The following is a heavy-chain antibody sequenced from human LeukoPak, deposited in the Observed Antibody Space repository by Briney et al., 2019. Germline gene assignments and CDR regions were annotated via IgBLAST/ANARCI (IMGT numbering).Heavy chain of an antibody. Sequence: SETLSLTCAVYGGSFSGYYWSWIRQPPGKGLEWIGEINHSGSTYYNPSLKSRVTMSVDRSKSHFSLNLSSVTAADTAMYFCARSTEADHRNYFDYWGQGTLVTVSS. V-gene: IGHV4-34*01. CDR3: ARSTEADHRNYFDY. CDR2: INHSGST. J-gene: IGHJ4*02. CDR1: GGSFSGYY.